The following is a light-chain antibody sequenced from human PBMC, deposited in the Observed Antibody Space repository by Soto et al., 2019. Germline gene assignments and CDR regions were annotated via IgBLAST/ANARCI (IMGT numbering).Light chain of an antibody. CDR3: QQSFSNYFT. V-gene: IGKV1-39*01. Sequence: DMGMTQYPVALSASVADRVTITCRASQNIRGFLHWYQQKPGKAPKLLIYGTSNLESGVPSRFGGSGSGTDFTLTISGLQLEDFATYYCQQSFSNYFTFGGGTKVDIK. CDR2: GTS. J-gene: IGKJ4*01. CDR1: QNIRGF.